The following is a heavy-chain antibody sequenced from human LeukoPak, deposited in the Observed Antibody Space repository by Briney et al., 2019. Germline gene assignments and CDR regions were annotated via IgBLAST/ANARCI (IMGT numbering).Heavy chain of an antibody. Sequence: GGSLRLSCAASGFTFDDYAMHWVRQAPGKGLEWDSGISWNIGTIGHADSVKGRFTISRDNAKDSLYLQMNSLRTDDTALYYCERGLEKGYIYGIDYGGQETLVTVS. CDR3: ERGLEKGYIYGIDY. CDR1: GFTFDDYA. V-gene: IGHV3-9*01. J-gene: IGHJ4*02. D-gene: IGHD3-3*02. CDR2: ISWNIGTI.